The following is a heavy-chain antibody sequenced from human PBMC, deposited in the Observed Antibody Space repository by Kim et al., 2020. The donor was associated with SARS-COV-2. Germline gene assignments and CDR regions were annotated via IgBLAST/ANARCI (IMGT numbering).Heavy chain of an antibody. CDR3: ARESITIFGVAYYYFDY. Sequence: KYQGSVTITQDTSASTAYMELSSLRSEDTAVYYCARESITIFGVAYYYFDYWGQGTLVTVSS. V-gene: IGHV1-3*01. D-gene: IGHD3-3*01. J-gene: IGHJ4*02.